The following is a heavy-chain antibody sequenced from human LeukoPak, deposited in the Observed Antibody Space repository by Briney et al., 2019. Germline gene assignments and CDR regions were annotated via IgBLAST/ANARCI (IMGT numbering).Heavy chain of an antibody. J-gene: IGHJ4*02. CDR2: ISGSGGST. Sequence: GGSLRLSCVASGFTFSSYAMSWVRQAPGKGLEWVSAISGSGGSTYYADSVKGRFTISRDNSKNTLYLQMNSLRAEDTAVYYCAKDPSDYGDYARIFDYWGQGTLVTVSS. V-gene: IGHV3-23*01. CDR3: AKDPSDYGDYARIFDY. D-gene: IGHD4-17*01. CDR1: GFTFSSYA.